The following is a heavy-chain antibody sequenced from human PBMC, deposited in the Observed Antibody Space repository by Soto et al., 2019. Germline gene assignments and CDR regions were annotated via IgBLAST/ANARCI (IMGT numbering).Heavy chain of an antibody. J-gene: IGHJ4*02. V-gene: IGHV3-33*01. CDR2: IWYDGSNK. CDR3: AVAAGPPILAY. Sequence: QVQLVESGGGVVQPGRSLRLSCAASGFTFSSYGMHWVRQAPGKGLEWVAVIWYDGSNKYYADSVKGRFTISRDNSKNALYLQMKTMRAEDTAVYYCAVAAGPPILAYWGQGTLVTVSS. CDR1: GFTFSSYG. D-gene: IGHD6-6*01.